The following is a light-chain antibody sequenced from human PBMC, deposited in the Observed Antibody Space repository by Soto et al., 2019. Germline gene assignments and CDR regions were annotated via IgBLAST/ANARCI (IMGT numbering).Light chain of an antibody. CDR3: QQYHRYSWT. V-gene: IGKV1-5*01. Sequence: DIQMTQSPSTLSASVGDRVSISCRASQSISSSLAWYQQKPGKAPKLLIYDASSLESGVPSRFSGSGSGTEFALSSNRLQPQYFATYCWQQYHRYSWTFGQGTKVEIK. CDR1: QSISSS. J-gene: IGKJ1*01. CDR2: DAS.